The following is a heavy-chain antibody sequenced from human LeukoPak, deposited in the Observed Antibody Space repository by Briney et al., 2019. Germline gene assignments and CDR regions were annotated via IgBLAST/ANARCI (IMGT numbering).Heavy chain of an antibody. Sequence: GESLKISCKGSGYSFTSYWIGWVRQMPGKGLEWMGIIYPGDSDTRYSPSFQGQVTISADKSISTAYLQWSSLKASDTAMYYCARLNYYDSSGYPHLLGMDVWGQGTTVTVSS. V-gene: IGHV5-51*01. J-gene: IGHJ6*02. CDR1: GYSFTSYW. CDR2: IYPGDSDT. D-gene: IGHD3-22*01. CDR3: ARLNYYDSSGYPHLLGMDV.